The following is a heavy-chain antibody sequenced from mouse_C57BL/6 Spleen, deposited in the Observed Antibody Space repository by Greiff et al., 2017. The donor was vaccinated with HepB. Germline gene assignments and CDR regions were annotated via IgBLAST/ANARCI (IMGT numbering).Heavy chain of an antibody. Sequence: EVQLQQSGAELVRPGASVKLSCTASGFNIKDYYMHWVKQRPEQGLEWIGRIDPEDGDTEYAPKFQGKATMTADTSSNTAYLQLSSLTSEDTAVYYCTTCYYGSSYRYFDYWGQGTTLTVSS. CDR2: IDPEDGDT. J-gene: IGHJ2*01. V-gene: IGHV14-1*01. D-gene: IGHD1-1*01. CDR3: TTCYYGSSYRYFDY. CDR1: GFNIKDYY.